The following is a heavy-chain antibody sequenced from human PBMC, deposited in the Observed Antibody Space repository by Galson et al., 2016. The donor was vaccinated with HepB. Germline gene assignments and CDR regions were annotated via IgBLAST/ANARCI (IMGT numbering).Heavy chain of an antibody. CDR2: IWYDGSNR. CDR1: GFTFNNYG. J-gene: IGHJ4*02. V-gene: IGHV3-33*01. CDR3: ARAEEYYDYVWGTYRPGYFDY. D-gene: IGHD3-16*02. Sequence: SLRLSCAASGFTFNNYGVDWVRQAPGKGLEWVAVIWYDGSNRYYADSVKGRFTISRDNSKNTLYLQMNSLRAEDTAVYYCARAEEYYDYVWGTYRPGYFDYWGQGTLVTVSS.